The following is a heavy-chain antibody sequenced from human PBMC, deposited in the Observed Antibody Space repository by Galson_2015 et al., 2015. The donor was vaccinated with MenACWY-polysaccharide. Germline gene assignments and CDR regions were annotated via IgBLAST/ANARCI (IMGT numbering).Heavy chain of an antibody. CDR3: SHRRGVASLRSFDS. D-gene: IGHD2-15*01. CDR1: GFSLSTSGVG. Sequence: PALVKPTQTLTLTCTVSGFSLSTSGVGVGWIRQPPGKALEWLALIFWDDNKGYNPSLKSRLTITKDTSRNQVVLTMTDMDPVDTATYYCSHRRGVASLRSFDSGGQGILVTVSS. V-gene: IGHV2-5*02. CDR2: IFWDDNK. J-gene: IGHJ4*02.